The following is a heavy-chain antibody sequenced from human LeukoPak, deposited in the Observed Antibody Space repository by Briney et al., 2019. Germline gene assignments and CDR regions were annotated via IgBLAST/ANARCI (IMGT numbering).Heavy chain of an antibody. CDR2: ISASGGST. CDR3: AKDLTSYSSSFDY. CDR1: EFTFSIYA. Sequence: GSLRLSCAASEFTFSIYAMSWVRQAPGKGLEWVSSISASGGSTYYADSVQGRFTISRDNSKHTLFLQMDSLRPDDTAVYYCAKDLTSYSSSFDYWGQGTLVTVSS. J-gene: IGHJ4*02. D-gene: IGHD6-6*01. V-gene: IGHV3-23*01.